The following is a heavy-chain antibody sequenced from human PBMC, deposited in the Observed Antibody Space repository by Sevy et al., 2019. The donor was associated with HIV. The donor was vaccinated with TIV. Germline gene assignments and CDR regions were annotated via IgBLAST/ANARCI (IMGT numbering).Heavy chain of an antibody. V-gene: IGHV3-23*01. J-gene: IGHJ4*01. D-gene: IGHD6-6*01. CDR2: INGRGGST. Sequence: GGSLRLSCAASGFASGFTFSSFAMSWVRQLPGKGLEWVSTINGRGGSTYYADSVKGRFTLSRDNSNNALFLQMDILTPEDTALYYCARPHPRIAPSSAAFFDSWGHGTLVTVSS. CDR1: GFTFSSFA. CDR3: ARPHPRIAPSSAAFFDS.